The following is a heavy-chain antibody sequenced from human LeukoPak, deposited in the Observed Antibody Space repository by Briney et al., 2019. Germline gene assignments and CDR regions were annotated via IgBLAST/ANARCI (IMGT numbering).Heavy chain of an antibody. CDR2: ISSSSSYI. CDR1: GFTFSSYS. V-gene: IGHV3-21*01. Sequence: PGGSLRLSCAASGFTFSSYSMNWVRQAPGKGLEWVSSISSSSSYIYYADSVKGRFTVSRDNAENSLHLQMNSLRAEDTAVYYCARHTKNRISSSWYGIDYWGQGTLVTVSS. D-gene: IGHD6-13*01. J-gene: IGHJ4*02. CDR3: ARHTKNRISSSWYGIDY.